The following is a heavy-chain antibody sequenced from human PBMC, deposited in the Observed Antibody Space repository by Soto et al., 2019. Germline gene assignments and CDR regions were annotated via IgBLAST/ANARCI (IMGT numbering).Heavy chain of an antibody. J-gene: IGHJ4*02. CDR2: TGSGTGPG. CDR1: GGTFSTNP. D-gene: IGHD2-15*01. Sequence: QVQLVQSGAEVKKPGSSVKVSCKASGGTFSTNPISLVRQAPGQGLEWMGGTGSGTGPGNHAQKFQGRLTITVDKSTSTVYMELSSLSSEDTAVYYCARRDSGGFYRYFDSWGQGTLVTVSS. CDR3: ARRDSGGFYRYFDS. V-gene: IGHV1-69*06.